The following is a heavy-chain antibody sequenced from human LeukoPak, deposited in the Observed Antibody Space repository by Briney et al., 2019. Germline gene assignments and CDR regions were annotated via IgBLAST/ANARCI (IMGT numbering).Heavy chain of an antibody. D-gene: IGHD2-15*01. CDR1: GFSLSTSGVS. CDR3: ARGYYSSSGDY. CDR2: IYWDDDK. V-gene: IGHV2-5*02. J-gene: IGHJ4*02. Sequence: SGPTLVKPTQTLTXTCTFSGFSLSTSGVSVGWVRQPPGKALEWLALIYWDDDKRYSPSLKSRLTITKDTSKNQVVLSMTNMGPVDTATYYCARGYYSSSGDYWGQGTLVTVSS.